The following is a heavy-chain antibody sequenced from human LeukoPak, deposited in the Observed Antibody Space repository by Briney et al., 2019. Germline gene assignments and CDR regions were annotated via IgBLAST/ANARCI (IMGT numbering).Heavy chain of an antibody. V-gene: IGHV3-48*02. CDR2: VSSSGSTK. J-gene: IGHJ4*02. Sequence: GGSLRLSCAASGFTFSSYRVNWVRQAPGKGLEWVSYVSSSGSTKYYADSVKGRFTISRDNARNSLYLQMNSLRDEDTAVYYCARVEGAPPYSDYWGQGTLVTVSS. D-gene: IGHD3-16*01. CDR1: GFTFSSYR. CDR3: ARVEGAPPYSDY.